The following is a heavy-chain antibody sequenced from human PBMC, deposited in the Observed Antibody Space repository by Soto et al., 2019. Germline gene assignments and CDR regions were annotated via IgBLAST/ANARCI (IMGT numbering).Heavy chain of an antibody. Sequence: SETLSLTCTVSGGSISSSSYYWGWIRQPPGKGLEWIGSIYYSGSTYYNPSLKSRVTISVDTSKNQFSLKLSSVTAADTAVYYCARQPGYCSGGSCSSPRGLFNYWGQGTLVTVSS. CDR3: ARQPGYCSGGSCSSPRGLFNY. J-gene: IGHJ4*02. CDR2: IYYSGST. CDR1: GGSISSSSYY. V-gene: IGHV4-39*01. D-gene: IGHD2-15*01.